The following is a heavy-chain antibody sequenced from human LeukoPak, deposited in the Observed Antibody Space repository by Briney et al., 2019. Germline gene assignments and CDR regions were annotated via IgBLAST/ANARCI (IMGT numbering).Heavy chain of an antibody. Sequence: GGSLRLSCAASGFTFSAYSMSWVRQAPGKGLEWVSSINRGSNHIYYADAVKGRFAISRDNAKNSLYLQMNSLRAEDTAIYYCARDSSGWSRDYWGQGTLVTVSS. V-gene: IGHV3-21*06. D-gene: IGHD6-19*01. CDR3: ARDSSGWSRDY. CDR2: INRGSNHI. CDR1: GFTFSAYS. J-gene: IGHJ4*02.